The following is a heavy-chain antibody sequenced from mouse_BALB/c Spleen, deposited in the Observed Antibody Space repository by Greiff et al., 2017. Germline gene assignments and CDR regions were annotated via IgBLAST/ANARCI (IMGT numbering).Heavy chain of an antibody. CDR1: GYTFTSYW. V-gene: IGHV1-7*01. D-gene: IGHD2-3*01. Sequence: VQLQESGAELAKPGASVKMSCKASGYTFTSYWMHWVKQRPGQGLEWIGYINPSTGYTEYNQKFKDKATLTADKSSSTAYMQLSSLTSEDSAVYYCASLLSGGAMDYWGQGTSVTVSS. CDR2: INPSTGYT. CDR3: ASLLSGGAMDY. J-gene: IGHJ4*01.